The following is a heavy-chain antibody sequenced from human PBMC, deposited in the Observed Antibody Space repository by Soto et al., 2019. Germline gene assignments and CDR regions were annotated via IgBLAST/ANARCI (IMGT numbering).Heavy chain of an antibody. D-gene: IGHD2-2*01. CDR3: ARAGADCSAANCYVIDY. CDR1: GYTFTSYA. V-gene: IGHV1-3*04. CDR2: INTGKGNT. J-gene: IGHJ4*02. Sequence: QVQLVQSGAEVKKPGASVKVSCKASGYTFTSYAMHWVRQAPGQRLEWMGWINTGKGNTKYSQNFQGRVTITSDTSASTAYMDLSSLRSEDTAMYYCARAGADCSAANCYVIDYWGQGTLVTVSS.